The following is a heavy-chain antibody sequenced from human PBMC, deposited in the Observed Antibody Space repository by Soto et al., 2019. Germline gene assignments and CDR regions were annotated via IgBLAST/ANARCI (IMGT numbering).Heavy chain of an antibody. CDR2: ISGDAYNT. CDR3: AKGSMDYFDSSGYPYYYNWFDP. J-gene: IGHJ5*02. D-gene: IGHD3-22*01. CDR1: GFTFSTCA. V-gene: IGHV3-23*01. Sequence: GGSLRLSCAVSGFTFSTCAMSWVRQAPGKGLEWVSSISGDAYNTYYADSVKGRFTISRDNSRNTLYLQMNSLRAEDTAVYYCAKGSMDYFDSSGYPYYYNWFDPWGQGTLVTVSS.